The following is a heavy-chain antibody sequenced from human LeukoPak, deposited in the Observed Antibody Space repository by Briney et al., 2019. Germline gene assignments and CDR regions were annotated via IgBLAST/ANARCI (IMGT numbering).Heavy chain of an antibody. CDR1: GISFSSHG. J-gene: IGHJ4*02. CDR3: ARARNDYDSNGFSLLDY. CDR2: IWYDGSNI. Sequence: GSLRLSCAASGISFSSHGMHWVRQAPGKGLEWVAVIWYDGSNIYYTDSVKGRFTISRDNSKNTLYLQMNSLRAEDTALYYCARARNDYDSNGFSLLDYWGQGTLVTVSS. V-gene: IGHV3-33*01. D-gene: IGHD3-22*01.